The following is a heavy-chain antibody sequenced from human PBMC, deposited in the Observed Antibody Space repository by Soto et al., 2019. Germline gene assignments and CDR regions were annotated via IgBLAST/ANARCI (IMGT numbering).Heavy chain of an antibody. V-gene: IGHV3-23*01. CDR2: ISGTGGST. D-gene: IGHD6-6*01. J-gene: IGHJ4*02. CDR1: GFTFSTYA. CDR3: AKNWDTTSSSSSH. Sequence: GGSLRLSCAASGFTFSTYAMSWVRQAPGKGLEWVSAISGTGGSTYYADSVKGRFTISRDNSKNTLYLQMNSLRAEDTAVYYCAKNWDTTSSSSSHWGQGTLVTSPQ.